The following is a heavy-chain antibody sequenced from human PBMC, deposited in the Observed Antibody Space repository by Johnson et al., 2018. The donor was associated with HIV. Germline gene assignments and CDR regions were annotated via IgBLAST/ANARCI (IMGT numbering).Heavy chain of an antibody. Sequence: QVQLVESGGGVVQPGRSLRLSCAASGFTFSSYGMHWVRQAPGKGLEWVAVIWYDGSNKYFADSVKGRFTISRDNYKNTLYLQMTSLRAEDTAVYYCAKGPKYNSSWYRAFDIWGQGTMVTVSS. CDR3: AKGPKYNSSWYRAFDI. D-gene: IGHD6-13*01. CDR2: IWYDGSNK. J-gene: IGHJ3*02. V-gene: IGHV3-33*06. CDR1: GFTFSSYG.